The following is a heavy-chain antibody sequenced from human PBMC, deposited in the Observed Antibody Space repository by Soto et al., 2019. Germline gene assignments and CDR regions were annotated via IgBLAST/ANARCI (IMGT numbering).Heavy chain of an antibody. CDR2: ISYDGSNK. J-gene: IGHJ4*02. CDR1: GFTFSSYA. CDR3: ARGPSSLTRFDY. D-gene: IGHD2-2*01. V-gene: IGHV3-30-3*01. Sequence: GGSLRLSCAASGFTFSSYAMHWVRQAPGKGLEWVAVISYDGSNKYYADSVKGRSTISRDNSKNTLYVQMNSLRAEDTAVYYCARGPSSLTRFDYWGQGTLVTVSS.